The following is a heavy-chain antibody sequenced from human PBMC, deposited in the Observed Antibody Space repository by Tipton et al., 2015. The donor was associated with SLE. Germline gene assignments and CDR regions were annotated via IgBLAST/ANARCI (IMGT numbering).Heavy chain of an antibody. CDR3: ARGRGQGSNWFDP. J-gene: IGHJ5*02. CDR1: GYTFTNYD. Sequence: QSGAEEKKPGASVKVSCKASGYTFTNYDINWVRQATGQGLEWMGWMNPNSANTGYSQKFQGRVTMTRNTSINTAYMELSSLRSEATAVYYCARGRGQGSNWFDPGGQGTLVTVFS. CDR2: MNPNSANT. D-gene: IGHD3-10*01. V-gene: IGHV1-8*01.